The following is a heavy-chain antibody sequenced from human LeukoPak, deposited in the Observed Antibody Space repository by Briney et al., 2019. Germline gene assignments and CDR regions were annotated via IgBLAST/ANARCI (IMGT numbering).Heavy chain of an antibody. CDR2: ISAYNGNT. Sequence: ASVKVSCKASGYTFTSYGISWVRQAPGQGLEWMGWISAYNGNTNYVQKLQGRVTMTTDTSTSTAYMELRSLRSDDTAVYYCARDTYYYDSSGYYRVWSIDDAFDIWGQGTMVTVSS. J-gene: IGHJ3*02. CDR1: GYTFTSYG. V-gene: IGHV1-18*01. D-gene: IGHD3-22*01. CDR3: ARDTYYYDSSGYYRVWSIDDAFDI.